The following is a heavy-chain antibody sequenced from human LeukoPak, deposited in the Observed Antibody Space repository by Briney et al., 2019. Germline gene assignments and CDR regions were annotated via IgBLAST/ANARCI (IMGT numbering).Heavy chain of an antibody. CDR2: IPYDGSNK. CDR3: ARVGNQRNPQRAFDY. V-gene: IGHV3-30*02. D-gene: IGHD6-25*01. Sequence: PGGSLRLSCAASGFTFCGYGMHCVRQAPGKGLEWVAFIPYDGSNKYYADSVKVGFTISRGNSKNTLYLQRNSRRAEDPPVYYRARVGNQRNPQRAFDYWGQGTLVTVSS. J-gene: IGHJ4*02. CDR1: GFTFCGYG.